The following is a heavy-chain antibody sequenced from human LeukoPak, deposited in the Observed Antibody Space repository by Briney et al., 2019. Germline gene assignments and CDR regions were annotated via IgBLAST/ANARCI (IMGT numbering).Heavy chain of an antibody. J-gene: IGHJ6*03. Sequence: KPSETLSLACTVSGGSISSYYWSSIRQPAGKGLECIRRIYTSGSTNNKPSLKSRVSISVDTSNNQFSLKLSSVTAADTNVYFCGREVRQAAERRFVARGGFYYDHMDVWGRGTTVTVSS. V-gene: IGHV4-4*07. CDR2: IYTSGST. CDR3: GREVRQAAERRFVARGGFYYDHMDV. D-gene: IGHD1-1*01. CDR1: GGSISSYY.